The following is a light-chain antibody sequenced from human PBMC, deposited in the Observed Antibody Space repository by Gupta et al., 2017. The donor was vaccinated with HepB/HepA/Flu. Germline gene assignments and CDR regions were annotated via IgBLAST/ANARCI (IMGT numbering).Light chain of an antibody. Sequence: QSVLTQPPSMSGAPGQRFTIACTANISNIVAGYDVHWYQQLPGTAPQLLISGNSNRRSGVLDRFSGSKSGTSASLPITGLQAEDEADYYCQSYDSSLSGFYVFGTGTKVTVL. CDR3: QSYDSSLSGFYV. V-gene: IGLV1-40*01. CDR2: GNS. CDR1: ISNIVAGYD. J-gene: IGLJ1*01.